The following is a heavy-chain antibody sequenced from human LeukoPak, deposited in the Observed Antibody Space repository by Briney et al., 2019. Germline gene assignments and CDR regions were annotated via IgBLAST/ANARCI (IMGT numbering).Heavy chain of an antibody. CDR3: ARGPAASEYYDSRGRNGYFDY. Sequence: PGGSLRLSCAASGFTFSSNWMNWVRQAPGKGLEWVSYISSSGSTIYYADSVKGRFTISRDNAKNSLYLQMNSLRAEDTAVYYCARGPAASEYYDSRGRNGYFDYWGQGTLVTVSS. J-gene: IGHJ4*02. CDR1: GFTFSSNW. D-gene: IGHD3-22*01. V-gene: IGHV3-48*04. CDR2: ISSSGSTI.